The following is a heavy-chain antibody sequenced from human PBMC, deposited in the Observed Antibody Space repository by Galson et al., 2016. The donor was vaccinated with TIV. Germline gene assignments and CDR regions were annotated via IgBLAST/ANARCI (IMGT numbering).Heavy chain of an antibody. CDR1: GYRFTNYW. J-gene: IGHJ4*02. Sequence: QSGAEVKKSGESLKISCKGSGYRFTNYWIGWVRQMPGKGLEWVAIIYPGDSETRYSPSFQGQVTISADKSINTASVQWSSLKASDTAMYYCARAFWTGNYFFDFWGQGTLVTVSS. CDR2: IYPGDSET. V-gene: IGHV5-51*01. CDR3: ARAFWTGNYFFDF. D-gene: IGHD3/OR15-3a*01.